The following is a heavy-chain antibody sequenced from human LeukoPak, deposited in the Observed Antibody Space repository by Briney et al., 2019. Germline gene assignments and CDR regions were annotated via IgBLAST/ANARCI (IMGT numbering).Heavy chain of an antibody. V-gene: IGHV4-39*01. CDR1: GGSISSSSYY. Sequence: SETLSLTCAVSGGSISSSSYYWGWIRQPPGKELEWIGSIYYSGSTYYNPSLKSRVTISVDTSKNQFSLKLSSVTAADTAVYYCASQGNVEMATISGGGLPFLDYWGQGTLVTVSS. D-gene: IGHD5-24*01. CDR2: IYYSGST. J-gene: IGHJ4*02. CDR3: ASQGNVEMATISGGGLPFLDY.